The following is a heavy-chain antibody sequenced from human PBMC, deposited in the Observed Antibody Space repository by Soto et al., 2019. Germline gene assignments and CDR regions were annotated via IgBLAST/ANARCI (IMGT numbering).Heavy chain of an antibody. CDR2: IYYSGST. Sequence: SETLSLTCTVSGGSISSGDYYWSWIRQPPGTGLEWIGYIYYSGSTYYNPSLRSRVTISVDTSKNQFSLKLSSVTAADTAVYYCARGALYYDFWSGYGRGGGMDVWGQGTTVTVSS. CDR3: ARGALYYDFWSGYGRGGGMDV. CDR1: GGSISSGDYY. V-gene: IGHV4-30-4*01. D-gene: IGHD3-3*01. J-gene: IGHJ6*02.